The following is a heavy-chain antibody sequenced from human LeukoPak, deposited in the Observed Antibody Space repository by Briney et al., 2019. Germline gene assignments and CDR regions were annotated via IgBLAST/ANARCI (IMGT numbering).Heavy chain of an antibody. CDR3: AKGGLGGSYYYFDY. V-gene: IGHV3-43D*03. D-gene: IGHD1-26*01. CDR2: ISWDGGST. CDR1: GFTFDDYA. J-gene: IGHJ4*02. Sequence: GGSLRLSCAASGFTFDDYAMHWVRHAPGKGLEWVSLISWDGGSTYYADSVKGRFTISRDNSKNSLYLQMNSLRAEDTALYYCAKGGLGGSYYYFDYWGQGTLVTVSS.